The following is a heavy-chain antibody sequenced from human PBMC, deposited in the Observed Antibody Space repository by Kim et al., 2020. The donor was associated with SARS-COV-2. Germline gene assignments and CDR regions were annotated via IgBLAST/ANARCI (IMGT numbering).Heavy chain of an antibody. V-gene: IGHV3-64*01. D-gene: IGHD2-15*01. CDR1: GFTFSSYA. CDR2: ISSNGGST. CDR3: ARGRCSGGSCYSNYFDY. Sequence: GGSLRLSCAASGFTFSSYAMHWVRQAPGKGLEYVSAISSNGGSTYYANSVKGRFTISRDNSKNTLYLQMGSLRAEDMAVYYCARGRCSGGSCYSNYFDYWGQGTLVTVSS. J-gene: IGHJ4*02.